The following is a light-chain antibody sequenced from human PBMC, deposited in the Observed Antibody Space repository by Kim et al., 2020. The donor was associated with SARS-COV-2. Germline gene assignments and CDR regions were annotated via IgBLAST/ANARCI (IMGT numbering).Light chain of an antibody. CDR3: SSYTSSSTWV. Sequence: QSALTQPASVSGSPGQSITISCTGTNSDIGGYNYVSWYQQHPGQAPKLMIYDVTKRPSGVSNLFSGSNSGYTASLTISGLPAKDAADYYCSSYTSSSTWVFGGGTKLTVL. J-gene: IGLJ3*02. CDR1: NSDIGGYNY. CDR2: DVT. V-gene: IGLV2-14*01.